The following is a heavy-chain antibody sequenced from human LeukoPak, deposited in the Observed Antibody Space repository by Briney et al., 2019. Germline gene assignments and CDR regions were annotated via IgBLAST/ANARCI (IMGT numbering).Heavy chain of an antibody. CDR1: GGSISSGDYY. J-gene: IGHJ3*02. CDR2: IYYSGST. V-gene: IGHV4-30-4*08. CDR3: ARPLSRSDAFDI. Sequence: SETLSLTCTVSGGSISSGDYYWSWIRQPPGKGLEWIGYIYYSGSTYYNPSLKSRVTISVDTSKNQFSLKLSSVTAADTAVYYCARPLSRSDAFDIWGQGTMVTVSS.